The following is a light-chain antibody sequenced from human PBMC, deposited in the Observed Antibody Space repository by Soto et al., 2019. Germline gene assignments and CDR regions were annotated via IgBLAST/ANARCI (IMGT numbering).Light chain of an antibody. CDR2: EVT. CDR1: SSDFGNFNY. J-gene: IGLJ3*02. Sequence: QSVLTQPASVSGSPGQSITISCTGASSDFGNFNYVSWYQQHPVKVPKLIIYEVTSRPSGVSNRFSGSKSDNTASLTISGLQAEDDAYYYCSSYTSINTQLFGGGTKVTVL. V-gene: IGLV2-14*01. CDR3: SSYTSINTQL.